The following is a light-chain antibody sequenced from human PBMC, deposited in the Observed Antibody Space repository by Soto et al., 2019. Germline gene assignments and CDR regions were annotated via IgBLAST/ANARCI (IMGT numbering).Light chain of an antibody. Sequence: IQLTQSPSSLSASVGDRVTITCRASQGISNYLAWYQQKPGKTPRLLIYGATTLQSGVPSRFSGSGSGTDFALTIRSLQPEDFATYYCQQLKSYVTFGQGTRLEIK. J-gene: IGKJ5*01. V-gene: IGKV1-9*01. CDR2: GAT. CDR3: QQLKSYVT. CDR1: QGISNY.